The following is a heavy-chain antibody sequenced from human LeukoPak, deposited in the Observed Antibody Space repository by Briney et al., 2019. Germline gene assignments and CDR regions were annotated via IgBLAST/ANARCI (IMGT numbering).Heavy chain of an antibody. CDR2: IYYSGST. CDR3: ARLLRKDYGDYLTLPRIDY. V-gene: IGHV4-39*01. D-gene: IGHD4-17*01. CDR1: GFTISGFF. J-gene: IGHJ4*02. Sequence: PGGSLRLSCAASGFTISGFFMTWVRQPPGKGLEWIGSIYYSGSTYYNPSLKSRVTISVDTSKNQFSLKLSSVTAADTAVYYCARLLRKDYGDYLTLPRIDYWGQGTLVTVSS.